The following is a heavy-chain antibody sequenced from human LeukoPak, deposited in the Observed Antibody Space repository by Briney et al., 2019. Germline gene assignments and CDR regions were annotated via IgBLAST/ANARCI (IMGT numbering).Heavy chain of an antibody. CDR2: ISGSGGST. CDR3: AKHSPSAGSKSYCFDY. D-gene: IGHD3-10*01. CDR1: GFTFSSYA. Sequence: GGSLRLSCAASGFTFSSYAMSWVRQAPGKGLEWVSGISGSGGSTYYADSVKGRFTISRDNSKNTLYLQMNSLRAEDTAVYYCAKHSPSAGSKSYCFDYWGQGTLVTVSS. J-gene: IGHJ4*02. V-gene: IGHV3-23*01.